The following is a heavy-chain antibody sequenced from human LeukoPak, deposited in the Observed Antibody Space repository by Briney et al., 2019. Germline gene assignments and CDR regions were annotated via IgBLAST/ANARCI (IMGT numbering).Heavy chain of an antibody. CDR1: GGSISSSSYY. V-gene: IGHV4-39*07. CDR3: ARVAAAERTDYYYYYGMDV. D-gene: IGHD6-13*01. CDR2: INHSGST. J-gene: IGHJ6*02. Sequence: SETLSLTCTVSGGSISSSSYYWGWIRQPPGKGLEWIGEINHSGSTNYNPSLKSRVTISVDTSKNQFSLKLSSVTAADTAVYYCARVAAAERTDYYYYYGMDVWGQGTTVTVSS.